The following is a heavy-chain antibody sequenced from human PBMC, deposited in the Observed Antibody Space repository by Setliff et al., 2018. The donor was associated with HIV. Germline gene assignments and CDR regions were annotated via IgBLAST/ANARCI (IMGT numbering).Heavy chain of an antibody. CDR1: GFSFSNYW. CDR2: INQDGGEK. J-gene: IGHJ3*01. V-gene: IGHV3-7*03. Sequence: PGGSLRLSCAASGFSFSNYWMNWVRQVPGKGLEWVANINQDGGEKKYVDSMKGRLTISRDNAKNSLYLQMTSLRAEDTALYYCARDPYDSRALDSSAYGAFDFWGQGTMVTVSS. D-gene: IGHD3-22*01. CDR3: ARDPYDSRALDSSAYGAFDF.